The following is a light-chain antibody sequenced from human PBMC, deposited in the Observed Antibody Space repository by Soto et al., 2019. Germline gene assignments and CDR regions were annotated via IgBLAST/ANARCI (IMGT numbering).Light chain of an antibody. CDR3: QQSYNTPAT. CDR2: TAS. Sequence: DIQMTQSPSSLSASVGDRVTITCRASQSIRKFLNWYQQKPGKAPKLLIFTASTLQSGVPSRFSGSGSGTDFTLTISSLQPEDFASYYCQQSYNTPATFGQGTKVEIK. V-gene: IGKV1-39*01. CDR1: QSIRKF. J-gene: IGKJ1*01.